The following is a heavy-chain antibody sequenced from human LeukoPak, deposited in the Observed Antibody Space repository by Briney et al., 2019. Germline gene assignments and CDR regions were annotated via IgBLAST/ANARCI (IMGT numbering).Heavy chain of an antibody. CDR1: GGSISNNNW. D-gene: IGHD3-10*01. Sequence: SETLSLTCAVSGGSISNNNWWSWVRQPPGMGLEWIGEIYHGGSTNYNPSLKSRVTMSVDRFKNQFSLKLSSVTAADTAVYYCARGEERGSGTVHFDYWGQGTLVTVSS. J-gene: IGHJ4*02. V-gene: IGHV4-4*02. CDR3: ARGEERGSGTVHFDY. CDR2: IYHGGST.